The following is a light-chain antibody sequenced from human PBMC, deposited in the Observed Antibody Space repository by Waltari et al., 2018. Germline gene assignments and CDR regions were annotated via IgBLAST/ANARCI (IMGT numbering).Light chain of an antibody. CDR1: QSVSSY. CDR2: DAS. V-gene: IGKV3-11*01. J-gene: IGKJ2*01. CDR3: QQYDPSPLYT. Sequence: EIVLTQSPATLSLSPGERATLSCRASQSVSSYLAWYQQKPGQAPRLLIYDASNRATGIPARFSGSGSGTDFTLTISRLEPEDFAVYYCQQYDPSPLYTFGQGTKVEIK.